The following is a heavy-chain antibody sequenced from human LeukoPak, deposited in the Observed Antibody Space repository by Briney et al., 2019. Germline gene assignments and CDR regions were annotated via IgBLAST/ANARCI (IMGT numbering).Heavy chain of an antibody. CDR3: AISGSYG. CDR2: ISYDGSNK. J-gene: IGHJ4*02. Sequence: GGSLRLSCAASGFTFSSYAMHWVRQAPGKGLEWVAVISYDGSNKYYADSVKGRFTISRDNSKNTLYLQMNSLRAEDTAAYYCAISGSYGWGQGTLVTVSS. D-gene: IGHD1-26*01. V-gene: IGHV3-30*01. CDR1: GFTFSSYA.